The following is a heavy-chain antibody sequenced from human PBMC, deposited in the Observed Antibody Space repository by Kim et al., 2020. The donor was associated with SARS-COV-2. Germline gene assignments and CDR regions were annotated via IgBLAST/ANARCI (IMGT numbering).Heavy chain of an antibody. V-gene: IGHV4-39*07. Sequence: SETLSLTCTVSGGSISSSSYYWGWVRQPPGQELEWIGSIFYSGSTYYNLSLKSRVTISVDTSENQFSLKLFSVTAADTAVYYCGRIEKYFWSNYYSGGYFDNWRQGTLVTVSS. CDR1: GGSISSSSYY. J-gene: IGHJ4*02. CDR2: IFYSGST. D-gene: IGHD3-3*01. CDR3: GRIEKYFWSNYYSGGYFDN.